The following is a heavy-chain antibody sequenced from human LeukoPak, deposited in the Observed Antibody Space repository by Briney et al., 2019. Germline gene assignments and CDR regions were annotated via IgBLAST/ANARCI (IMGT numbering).Heavy chain of an antibody. CDR3: ARRRYSSSWYVVDY. V-gene: IGHV4-38-2*02. CDR2: IYHSGST. Sequence: SETLSLTCTVSGYSISSGYYWGWIRQPPGKGLEWIGSIYHSGSTYYNPSLKSRVTISVDTSKNQFSLKLSSVTAADTAVYYCARRRYSSSWYVVDYWGQGTLVTVSS. D-gene: IGHD6-13*01. J-gene: IGHJ4*02. CDR1: GYSISSGYY.